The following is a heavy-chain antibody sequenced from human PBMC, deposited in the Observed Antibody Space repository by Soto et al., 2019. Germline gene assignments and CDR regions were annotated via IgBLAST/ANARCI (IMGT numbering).Heavy chain of an antibody. J-gene: IGHJ6*02. CDR1: GFTFSSYA. D-gene: IGHD1-26*01. CDR2: ISYDGSNK. Sequence: QVQLVESGGGVVQPGRSLRLSCAASGFTFSSYAMHWVRQAPGKGLEWVAVISYDGSNKYYADSVKGRITISRDNSKNTLDLQMNSLRAEDTAVYYCARDICYYGSTPLYYYYGMDVWGQGTTVTVSS. CDR3: ARDICYYGSTPLYYYYGMDV. V-gene: IGHV3-30-3*01.